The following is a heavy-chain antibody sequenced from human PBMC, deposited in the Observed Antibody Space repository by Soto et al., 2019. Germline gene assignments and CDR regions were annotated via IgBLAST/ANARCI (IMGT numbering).Heavy chain of an antibody. CDR3: AKSSYYGDSRYFDS. CDR2: FSGSGGTT. V-gene: IGHV3-23*01. CDR1: GFTFSDSP. D-gene: IGHD4-17*01. J-gene: IGHJ4*02. Sequence: GGSLRLSCAASGFTFSDSPMTWVRQAPGKGLEWVSTFSGSGGTTYYADSVKGRFTISRDNSKNTLFLQMSTLRADDTAVYYCAKSSYYGDSRYFDSWGQGT.